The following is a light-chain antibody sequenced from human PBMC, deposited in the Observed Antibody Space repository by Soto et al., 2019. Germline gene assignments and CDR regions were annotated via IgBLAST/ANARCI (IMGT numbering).Light chain of an antibody. J-gene: IGKJ2*01. V-gene: IGKV3-20*01. Sequence: EIVLTQSPGTLSLSPGERATLSCRASQSVSSIYLAWYQQKPGQPPRLLIYGASGRATGIPDRFSGSGSGTDFTLTISRLEPEDFAVYYCQQYDRSSYTFGQGTKLEIK. CDR1: QSVSSIY. CDR3: QQYDRSSYT. CDR2: GAS.